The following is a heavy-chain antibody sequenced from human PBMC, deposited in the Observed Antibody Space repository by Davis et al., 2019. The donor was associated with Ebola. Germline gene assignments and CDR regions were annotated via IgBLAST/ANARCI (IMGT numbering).Heavy chain of an antibody. CDR3: AGLGGGGATDFDS. CDR1: GGTFSSYT. Sequence: AASVKVSCKSPGGTFSSYTFSWVRQAPGQGPVWMGGLIPNFDAPNYAQKFQGRVTITADDSTRTVYMELSRLTPEDTAVYYCAGLGGGGATDFDSWGQGTLVTVSS. D-gene: IGHD1-26*01. V-gene: IGHV1-69*13. J-gene: IGHJ4*02. CDR2: LIPNFDAP.